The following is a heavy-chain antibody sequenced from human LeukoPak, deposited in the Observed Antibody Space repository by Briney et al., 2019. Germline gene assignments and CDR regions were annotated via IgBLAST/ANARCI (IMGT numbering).Heavy chain of an antibody. Sequence: VASVKVSCKASGYTFTSYGISWVRQAPGQGLEWMGWISVYNGNTNYAQKLQGRVTMTTDTSTSTAYMELRSLRSEATAGYYCAREPTDYGDYVLFDYCGQGTLVTVSS. CDR1: GYTFTSYG. CDR3: AREPTDYGDYVLFDY. V-gene: IGHV1-18*01. J-gene: IGHJ4*02. CDR2: ISVYNGNT. D-gene: IGHD4-17*01.